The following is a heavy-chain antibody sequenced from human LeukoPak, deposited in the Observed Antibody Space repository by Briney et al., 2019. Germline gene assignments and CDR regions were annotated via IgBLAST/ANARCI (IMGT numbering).Heavy chain of an antibody. CDR1: GGTFSSYA. J-gene: IGHJ4*02. D-gene: IGHD3-10*01. CDR3: ASGTYYYGSGSFF. V-gene: IGHV1-69*05. CDR2: IIPIFGTA. Sequence: SVKVSCKASGGTFSSYAISWVRQAPGQGLEWMGRIIPIFGTANYAQKFQGRVTITTDESTSTAYMELSSLRSEGTAVYYCASGTYYYGSGSFFWGQGTLVTVSS.